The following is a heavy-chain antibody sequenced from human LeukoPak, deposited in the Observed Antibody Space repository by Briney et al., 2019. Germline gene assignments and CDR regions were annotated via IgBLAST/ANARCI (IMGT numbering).Heavy chain of an antibody. CDR3: AREDPMIVAVDY. CDR1: GFTFSSYW. Sequence: PGGSLRLSCAASGFTFSSYWMHWVRQAPGKGLVWVSRINSDGSSTSYADSVKGRFTISRDNAKNTLYLQMNSLRAEDTAVYYCAREDPMIVAVDYWGQGTLVTVSS. CDR2: INSDGSST. V-gene: IGHV3-74*01. D-gene: IGHD3-22*01. J-gene: IGHJ4*02.